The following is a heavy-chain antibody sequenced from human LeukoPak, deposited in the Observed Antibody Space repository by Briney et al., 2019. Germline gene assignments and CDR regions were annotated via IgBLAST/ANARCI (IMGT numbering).Heavy chain of an antibody. Sequence: GGSLRLSCAASGFTFSSYWMSWVRQAPGKGLEWVANIKQDGSEKYYVDSVKGRFTISRDNAKNSLYLQMNSLRAEDTAVYYCAREDMAVVTPYYYYYMDVWGEGTTVTVSS. V-gene: IGHV3-7*01. CDR3: AREDMAVVTPYYYYYMDV. CDR2: IKQDGSEK. J-gene: IGHJ6*03. CDR1: GFTFSSYW. D-gene: IGHD4-23*01.